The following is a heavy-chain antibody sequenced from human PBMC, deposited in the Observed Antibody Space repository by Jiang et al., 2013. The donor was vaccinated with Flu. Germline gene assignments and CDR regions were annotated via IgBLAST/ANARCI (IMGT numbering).Heavy chain of an antibody. CDR3: ARTDMIDYYGSGSYYPFDY. D-gene: IGHD3-10*01. Sequence: GAEVKKPGASVKVSCKASGYTFTNFGINWVRQAPGQGLEWMGWISGDTGNTIYSDNLQGRVTMTTDTSTTTAYMELSSLRSDDSAVYFCARTDMIDYYGSGSYYPFDYWGQGTLVTVSS. V-gene: IGHV1-18*01. CDR1: GYTFTNFG. CDR2: ISGDTGNT. J-gene: IGHJ4*02.